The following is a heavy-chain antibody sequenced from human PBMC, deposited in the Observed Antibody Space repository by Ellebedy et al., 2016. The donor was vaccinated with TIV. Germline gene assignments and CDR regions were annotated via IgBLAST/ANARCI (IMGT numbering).Heavy chain of an antibody. CDR2: IYYSGST. CDR1: GGSISTYY. D-gene: IGHD3-22*01. J-gene: IGHJ3*02. CDR3: ATSYDSSGYYDDDAFDI. Sequence: MPSETLSLTCTVSGGSISTYYWRWIRQPPGKGLELIGSIYYSGSTKYNPSLKSRATMSVDTSKKQFSLNLSSVTAADTAVYYCATSYDSSGYYDDDAFDIWGQGTMVTVSS. V-gene: IGHV4-59*01.